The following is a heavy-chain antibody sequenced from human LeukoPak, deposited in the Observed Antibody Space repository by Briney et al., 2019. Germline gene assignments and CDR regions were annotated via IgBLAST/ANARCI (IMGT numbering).Heavy chain of an antibody. V-gene: IGHV4-34*01. CDR2: INHSGST. Sequence: SETLSLTCAVYGGSFSGYYWSWIRQPPGKGLEWIGEINHSGSTNYNPSLKSRVTISVDTSKNQFSLRLTSVTAADTAVYYCARELWFVNAPGSWFDPWGQGILVTVSS. D-gene: IGHD3-10*01. CDR1: GGSFSGYY. CDR3: ARELWFVNAPGSWFDP. J-gene: IGHJ5*02.